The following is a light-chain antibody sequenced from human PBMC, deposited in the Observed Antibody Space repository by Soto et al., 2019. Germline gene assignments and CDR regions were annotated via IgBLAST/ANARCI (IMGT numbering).Light chain of an antibody. CDR2: KAS. CDR3: QQYNSYST. Sequence: DIQMTQSPSTLSASVGDRVTITCRASQSISSWLAWYQQKPGKAPKLLIYKASSLESGVPSSFSGRGSGTEFTLTISSLQPDDFATYYCQQYNSYSTFGQGTKLEIK. J-gene: IGKJ2*01. CDR1: QSISSW. V-gene: IGKV1-5*03.